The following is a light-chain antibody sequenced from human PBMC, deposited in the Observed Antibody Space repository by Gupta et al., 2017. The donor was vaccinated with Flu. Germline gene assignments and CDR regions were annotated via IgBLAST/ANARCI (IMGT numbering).Light chain of an antibody. CDR3: QMWDNNLL. CDR2: HDN. CDR1: TLGKKY. V-gene: IGLV3-1*01. J-gene: IGLJ2*01. Sequence: SSVLTQPRSVSVSPGQTASITCSGDTLGKKYVSWYQQKTGQTPVLVIYHDNKRPSGVPERFSGSTSATTATLTVSGTQPMDEADYYCQMWDNNLLFGGGTKLTVL.